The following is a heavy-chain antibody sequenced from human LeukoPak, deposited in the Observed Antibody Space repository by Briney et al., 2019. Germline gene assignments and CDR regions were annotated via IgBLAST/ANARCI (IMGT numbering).Heavy chain of an antibody. D-gene: IGHD2-8*01. CDR3: ARNSNGMSN. Sequence: GGSLRLSCVASGFTFTNYGMMWVRQAPGKGLVWVPYINSDGRSTTYADSVKGRFTISRDNAKNTLYLQMSSLRAEDTAMYYCARNSNGMSNWGQGTLVTVSS. CDR1: GFTFTNYG. V-gene: IGHV3-74*01. J-gene: IGHJ4*02. CDR2: INSDGRST.